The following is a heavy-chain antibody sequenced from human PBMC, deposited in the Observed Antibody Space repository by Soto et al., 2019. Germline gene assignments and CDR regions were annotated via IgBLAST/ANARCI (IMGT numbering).Heavy chain of an antibody. CDR1: GFTFSSYA. CDR2: ISGSGGST. J-gene: IGHJ3*02. D-gene: IGHD3-22*01. Sequence: EVQLLESGGGLVQPGGSLRLSCAASGFTFSSYAMSWVRQAPGKGLEWVSAISGSGGSTYYADSVKGRFTISRDNSKNTLYLQMNSLRAEDTAVHYCAKDYYDSSGYSARGAFDIWGQGTMVTVSS. V-gene: IGHV3-23*01. CDR3: AKDYYDSSGYSARGAFDI.